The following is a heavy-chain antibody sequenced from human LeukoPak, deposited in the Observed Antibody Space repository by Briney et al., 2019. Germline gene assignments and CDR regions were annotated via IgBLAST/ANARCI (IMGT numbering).Heavy chain of an antibody. CDR1: GYTFTGYY. CDR2: MNPNSGGT. Sequence: ASVKVSCKASGYTFTGYYIHWVRQAPGQGLEWMGWMNPNSGGTSYAQKFQGRVTFTRDTSMRTAYMELNRLTSDDTAVYYCARVGSGPLSTYKIKTSIWFDPWGRGTLVTVSS. J-gene: IGHJ5*02. V-gene: IGHV1-2*02. CDR3: ARVGSGPLSTYKIKTSIWFDP. D-gene: IGHD3-3*02.